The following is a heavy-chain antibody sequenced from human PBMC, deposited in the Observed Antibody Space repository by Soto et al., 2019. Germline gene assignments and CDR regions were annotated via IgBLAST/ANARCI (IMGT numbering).Heavy chain of an antibody. D-gene: IGHD2-2*02. Sequence: GGSLRLSCEGSGFNFSDYSMSWVRQAPGKGLEWLSYISLTSSTMYYSAPVRGRFTIYRDNAKNSLNLQMNSLRAEDTAVYYCAREYTAWPLAYGLDVWGQGTTVTVSS. CDR1: GFNFSDYS. J-gene: IGHJ6*02. CDR2: ISLTSSTM. CDR3: AREYTAWPLAYGLDV. V-gene: IGHV3-48*01.